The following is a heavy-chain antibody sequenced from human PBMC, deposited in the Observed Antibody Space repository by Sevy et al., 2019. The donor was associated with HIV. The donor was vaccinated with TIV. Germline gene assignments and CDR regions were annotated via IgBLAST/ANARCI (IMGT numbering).Heavy chain of an antibody. V-gene: IGHV4-59*01. CDR1: GDSIKTYY. CDR3: AREVPRSGFPY. Sequence: SETLSLTCTVSGDSIKTYYWSWIRQPPGKGLEWIGHMYYSGSTNYNPSLKSRVTMSLDTSKDQFSLKLTSVTAADTAVYYCAREVPRSGFPYWGQGALVTVSS. J-gene: IGHJ4*02. D-gene: IGHD6-19*01. CDR2: MYYSGST.